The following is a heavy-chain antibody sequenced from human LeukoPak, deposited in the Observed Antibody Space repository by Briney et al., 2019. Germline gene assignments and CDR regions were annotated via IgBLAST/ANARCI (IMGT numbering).Heavy chain of an antibody. CDR3: ARHPGIAAAGIDY. CDR2: ISGSGGST. D-gene: IGHD6-13*01. V-gene: IGHV3-23*01. J-gene: IGHJ4*02. Sequence: GGSLRLSCAASGFTFSSYAMSWVRQVPGKGLEWGSAISGSGGSTYYADSVKGRFTISRDNSKNTLYLQMNSLRAEDTAVYYCARHPGIAAAGIDYWGQGTLVTVSS. CDR1: GFTFSSYA.